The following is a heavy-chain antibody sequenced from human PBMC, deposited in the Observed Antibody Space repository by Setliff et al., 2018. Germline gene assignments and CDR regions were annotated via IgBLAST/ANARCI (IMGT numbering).Heavy chain of an antibody. J-gene: IGHJ6*02. CDR2: IYPGDSDT. D-gene: IGHD6-13*01. Sequence: GESLKISCKGSGYSFTNYWIGWVRQMPGKGLEWMGIIYPGDSDTRYSPSLQGQVTISADKSISTAYLQWSSLKASDTAMYYCARVGQQLVYYYYGMDVWGQGTTVTVSS. CDR3: ARVGQQLVYYYYGMDV. V-gene: IGHV5-51*01. CDR1: GYSFTNYW.